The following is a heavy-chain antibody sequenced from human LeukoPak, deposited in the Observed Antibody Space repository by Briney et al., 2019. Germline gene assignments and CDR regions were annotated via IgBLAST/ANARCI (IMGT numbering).Heavy chain of an antibody. V-gene: IGHV3-23*01. J-gene: IGHJ3*02. Sequence: GGSPRLSCAASGFTFSTYAMSWVRQAPGKGLEWVSAINGRSSTIYYVDSVKGRFTVSRDNSKSTLYLQMNSLRAEDTAVYYCAARSAIAAAGSYAFDKWGQGTMVSVFS. CDR2: INGRSSTI. CDR3: AARSAIAAAGSYAFDK. D-gene: IGHD6-13*01. CDR1: GFTFSTYA.